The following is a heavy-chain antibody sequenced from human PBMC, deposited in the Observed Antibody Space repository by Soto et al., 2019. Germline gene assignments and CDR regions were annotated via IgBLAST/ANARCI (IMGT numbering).Heavy chain of an antibody. J-gene: IGHJ4*02. V-gene: IGHV3-15*01. CDR2: IKGKTEGGTI. Sequence: GGSLRLSCAASGFTFSDAWMSWVRQAPGAGLEWVGLIKGKTEGGTIDYAAPVKARFTISRDASKNTLYLQMNSLKTEDTAVYYCTTDPHSTGTKYWGQGTLVTVSS. D-gene: IGHD1-1*01. CDR3: TTDPHSTGTKY. CDR1: GFTFSDAW.